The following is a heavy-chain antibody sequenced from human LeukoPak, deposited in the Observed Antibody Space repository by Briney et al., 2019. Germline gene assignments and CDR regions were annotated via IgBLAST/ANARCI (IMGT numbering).Heavy chain of an antibody. CDR2: VYSDDSA. CDR3: TRDRGAASGY. Sequence: TGGSLRLSCAASGFTVSDSYMSWVRQAPGKGLEWLSVVYSDDSAYYADSVMGRFTISRDNSKNTIYLQMNSLRAEDTALYYCTRDRGAASGYWGQGTLVTVSS. D-gene: IGHD6-13*01. J-gene: IGHJ4*02. V-gene: IGHV3-53*01. CDR1: GFTVSDSY.